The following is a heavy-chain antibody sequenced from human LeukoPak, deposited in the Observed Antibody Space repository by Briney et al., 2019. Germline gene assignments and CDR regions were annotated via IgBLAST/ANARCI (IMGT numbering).Heavy chain of an antibody. J-gene: IGHJ6*03. D-gene: IGHD6-13*01. Sequence: ASVTVSFTASGYTFTVYYMHWVRQAPGQGLEWMGWINPNSGGTNYAQKFQGRVTMTRDTSISTAYMELSRLRSDDTAVYYCARVKGDSSSWYPTLYYYYYYYMDGGGKGTTVTVSS. CDR3: ARVKGDSSSWYPTLYYYYYYYMDG. CDR2: INPNSGGT. CDR1: GYTFTVYY. V-gene: IGHV1-2*02.